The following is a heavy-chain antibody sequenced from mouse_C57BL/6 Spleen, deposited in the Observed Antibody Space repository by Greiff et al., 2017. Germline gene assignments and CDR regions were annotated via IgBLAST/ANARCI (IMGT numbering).Heavy chain of an antibody. CDR2: ISSGGSYT. V-gene: IGHV5-6*01. CDR3: ARQGGDYYAMDY. Sequence: VQLKESGGDLVKPGGSLKLSCAASGFTFSSYGMSWVRQTPDKRLEWVATISSGGSYTYYPDSVKGRFTISRDNAKNTLYLQMSSLKSEDTAMYYCARQGGDYYAMDYWGQGTSVTVSS. J-gene: IGHJ4*01. CDR1: GFTFSSYG.